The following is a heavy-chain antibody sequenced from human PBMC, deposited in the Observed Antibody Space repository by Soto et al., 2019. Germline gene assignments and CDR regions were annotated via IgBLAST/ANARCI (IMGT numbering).Heavy chain of an antibody. D-gene: IGHD3-3*01. Sequence: PGGSLRLSCAASGFAFSNYVMHWVRQAPGEGLVWVSRVSHDGSATSYADSVKGRFTISRDNSKNTLYLQMNSLRDDDTAVYYCARDLDWVFYDYWGQGTMVTVSS. CDR1: GFAFSNYV. J-gene: IGHJ4*02. CDR2: VSHDGSAT. CDR3: ARDLDWVFYDY. V-gene: IGHV3-74*01.